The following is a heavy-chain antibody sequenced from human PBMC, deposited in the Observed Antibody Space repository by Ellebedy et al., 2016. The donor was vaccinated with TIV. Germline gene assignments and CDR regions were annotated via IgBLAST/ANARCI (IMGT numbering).Heavy chain of an antibody. CDR3: ACGGDWGGY. J-gene: IGHJ4*02. CDR2: IRSDGGRR. D-gene: IGHD2-21*02. V-gene: IGHV3-74*01. CDR1: GFTFSSYW. Sequence: GESLKISCAASGFTFSSYWMHWVRQAPGKGLVWVSRIRSDGGRRNDADFGKGRRRKKREPAKNTLYLQMNSLRAEDTAIYYCACGGDWGGYWGQGTLVTVSS.